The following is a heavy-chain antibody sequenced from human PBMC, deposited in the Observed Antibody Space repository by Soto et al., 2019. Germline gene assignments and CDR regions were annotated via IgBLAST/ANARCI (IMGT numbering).Heavy chain of an antibody. Sequence: SVKVSFKASGGTFSSYAISWVRQAPGQGLEWMGGIIPIFGTANYAQKFQGRVTITADESTSTAYMELSSLRSEDTAVYYCASLWFGAPHYYYGMDVWGQGTTVTVSS. J-gene: IGHJ6*02. CDR3: ASLWFGAPHYYYGMDV. V-gene: IGHV1-69*13. CDR1: GGTFSSYA. D-gene: IGHD3-10*01. CDR2: IIPIFGTA.